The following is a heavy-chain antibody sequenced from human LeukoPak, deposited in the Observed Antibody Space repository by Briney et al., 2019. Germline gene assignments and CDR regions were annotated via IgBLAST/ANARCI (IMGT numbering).Heavy chain of an antibody. D-gene: IGHD5-18*01. J-gene: IGHJ4*02. CDR2: ISYDGSNK. CDR1: GFTFSSYA. Sequence: GRSLRLPCAASGFTFSSYAMHWVRQAPGKGLEWVAVISYDGSNKYYADSVKGRFTISRDNSKNTLYLQMNSLRAEDTAVYYCAAGYSYGRPLDYWGQGTLVTVSS. CDR3: AAGYSYGRPLDY. V-gene: IGHV3-30-3*01.